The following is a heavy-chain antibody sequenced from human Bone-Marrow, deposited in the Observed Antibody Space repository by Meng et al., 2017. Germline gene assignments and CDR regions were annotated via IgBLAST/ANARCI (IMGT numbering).Heavy chain of an antibody. CDR2: INPSGGST. J-gene: IGHJ4*02. CDR1: GYTSISYY. D-gene: IGHD3-22*01. Sequence: QVQLVQVGVELKKPAASVKVSCKASGYTSISYYMHWVRQAPGQGLEWMGIINPSGGSTSYAQKFQGRVTMTRDTSTSTVYMELSSLRSEDTAVYYCARVGNYYDSSGYLFVFDYWGQGTLVTVSS. V-gene: IGHV1-46*01. CDR3: ARVGNYYDSSGYLFVFDY.